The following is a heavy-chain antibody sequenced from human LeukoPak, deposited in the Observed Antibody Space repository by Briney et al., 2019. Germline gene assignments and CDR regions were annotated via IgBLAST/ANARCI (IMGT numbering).Heavy chain of an antibody. D-gene: IGHD3-9*01. V-gene: IGHV3-7*01. CDR3: ATSRFGFDWLLSSFDY. CDR1: GFTFSIYR. Sequence: GGSLRLSCAASGFTFSIYRMNWVRQAPGKGLEWVASIKQDGSEKNYVDSVKGRFTISRDNAKNSLYLEMNSLRAEDTAVYYCATSRFGFDWLLSSFDYWGQGTLVTVSS. J-gene: IGHJ4*02. CDR2: IKQDGSEK.